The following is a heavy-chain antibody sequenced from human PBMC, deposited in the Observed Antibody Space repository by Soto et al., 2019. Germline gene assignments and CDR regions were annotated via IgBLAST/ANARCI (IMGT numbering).Heavy chain of an antibody. D-gene: IGHD1-26*01. V-gene: IGHV3-7*01. CDR1: GFTFSSYW. CDR3: ARDERELLYYFDY. J-gene: IGHJ4*02. CDR2: IKQDGSEK. Sequence: EVQLVESGGGLVQPGGSLRLSCAASGFTFSSYWMSWVRQAPGKGLEWVANIKQDGSEKYYVDSVNGRFTIARDNAKNSLYLQVNSLRAEDTAVYYGARDERELLYYFDYWGQGTLVTVSA.